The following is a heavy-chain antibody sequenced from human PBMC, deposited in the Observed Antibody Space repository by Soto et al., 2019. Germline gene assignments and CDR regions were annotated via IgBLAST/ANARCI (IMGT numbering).Heavy chain of an antibody. D-gene: IGHD3-10*01. Sequence: QVQLVESGGGVVQPGRSLRLSCAASGFTFSSYGRHWVRQAPGKGLERVAVIWYDGSNKYYADSVKGRFTISRDNSKNTLYLQMNSILAEDTAVYYCARDSHYGSGTYFDYWGQGTLVTVSS. V-gene: IGHV3-33*01. CDR1: GFTFSSYG. CDR2: IWYDGSNK. CDR3: ARDSHYGSGTYFDY. J-gene: IGHJ4*02.